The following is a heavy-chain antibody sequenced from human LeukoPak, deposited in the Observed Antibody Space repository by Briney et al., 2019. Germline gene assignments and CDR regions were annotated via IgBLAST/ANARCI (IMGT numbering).Heavy chain of an antibody. CDR3: QRITIFGVVMDFDY. D-gene: IGHD3-3*01. CDR1: GYAFNFYG. V-gene: IGHV1-18*04. Sequence: GASVKVSCKTSGYAFNFYGLNWVQQAPGQGLEWMGFISLNNGNTHYEQKFQGRVTMAADTSTNTASLEVKSLRSDDTAVYYCQRITIFGVVMDFDYWGQGTLVTVSS. CDR2: ISLNNGNT. J-gene: IGHJ4*02.